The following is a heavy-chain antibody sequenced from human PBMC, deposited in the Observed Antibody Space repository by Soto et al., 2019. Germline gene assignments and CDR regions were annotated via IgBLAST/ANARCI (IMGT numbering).Heavy chain of an antibody. CDR1: GGSVSISY. J-gene: IGHJ4*02. CDR3: ARGRSHEWELLVQYFDY. V-gene: IGHV4-59*02. Sequence: PSETLSLTCTVSGGSVSISYWGWIRQPPGKGLEWVAYVYYSGSTNYNPSLGSRVTISVDKSKNQFSLKMTSVTGADTAVYYCARGRSHEWELLVQYFDYWGQGTLVTVSS. CDR2: VYYSGST. D-gene: IGHD1-26*01.